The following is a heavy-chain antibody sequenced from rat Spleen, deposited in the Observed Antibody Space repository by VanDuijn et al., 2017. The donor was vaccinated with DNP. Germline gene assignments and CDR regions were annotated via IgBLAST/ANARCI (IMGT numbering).Heavy chain of an antibody. CDR1: GYSITSNY. CDR2: ISYSGST. Sequence: EVQLQESGSGLVKPSQSLSLTCSVTGYSITSNYWGLIRKFPGNKMEYIGHISYSGSTNYNPSLKSRISITRDTSKNHFFMPLNSVTTEDTATYYCARWTSYFDYWGQGAMVTVSS. J-gene: IGHJ2*01. CDR3: ARWTSYFDY. D-gene: IGHD1-7*01. V-gene: IGHV3-1*01.